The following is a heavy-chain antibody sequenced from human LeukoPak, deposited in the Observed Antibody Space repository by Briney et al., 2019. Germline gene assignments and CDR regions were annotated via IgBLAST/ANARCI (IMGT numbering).Heavy chain of an antibody. CDR3: AKDALLFGYDLGHYGMDV. D-gene: IGHD5-12*01. J-gene: IGHJ6*02. Sequence: GRSLRLSCAASGFTFDDYAMHWVRQAPGKGLEWVSGISWNSGSIGYADSVKGRFTISRDNAKNSLYLQMNSLRAEDTALYYCAKDALLFGYDLGHYGMDVWGQGTTVTVSS. CDR1: GFTFDDYA. V-gene: IGHV3-9*01. CDR2: ISWNSGSI.